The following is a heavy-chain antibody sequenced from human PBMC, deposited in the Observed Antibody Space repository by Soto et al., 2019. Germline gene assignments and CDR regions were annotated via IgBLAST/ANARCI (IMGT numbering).Heavy chain of an antibody. CDR2: ISAYNGNT. J-gene: IGHJ5*02. V-gene: IGHV1-18*01. D-gene: IGHD1-26*01. Sequence: ASVKVSCKASGYTFTSYGISWVRQAPGQGLEWMGWISAYNGNTNYAQKLQGRVTMTTDPSTSTAYMELRSLRSADTAVYYCARASGSSSWFDPWGQGTLVTVSS. CDR1: GYTFTSYG. CDR3: ARASGSSSWFDP.